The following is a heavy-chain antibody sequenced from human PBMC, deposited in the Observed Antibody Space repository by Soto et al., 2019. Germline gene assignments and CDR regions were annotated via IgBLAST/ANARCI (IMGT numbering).Heavy chain of an antibody. J-gene: IGHJ4*02. Sequence: SETLSLTCSVSGGSISSGGYYWSWVRQHPGKGLAWIGYIYSSGSTYHNPSLESRVSISIDTSKNQFSLKLTSGTAADTAVYFCARGLLCSSTSCYGGYYFDYWGQGTLVTVSS. CDR2: IYSSGST. V-gene: IGHV4-31*03. D-gene: IGHD2-2*01. CDR1: GGSISSGGYY. CDR3: ARGLLCSSTSCYGGYYFDY.